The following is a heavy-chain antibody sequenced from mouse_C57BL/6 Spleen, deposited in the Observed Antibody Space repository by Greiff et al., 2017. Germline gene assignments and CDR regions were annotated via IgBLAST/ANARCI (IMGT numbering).Heavy chain of an antibody. J-gene: IGHJ4*01. CDR1: GFSLTSYG. Sequence: VQGVESGPGLVQPSQSLSITCTVSGFSLTSYGVYWVRQSPGKGLEWLGVIWRGGSTDYNAAFMSRLSITEDNSKSQVFFKMNSLQADDTAIYYCAKIATGALDYWGQGTSVTVSS. D-gene: IGHD3-2*01. CDR2: IWRGGST. CDR3: AKIATGALDY. V-gene: IGHV2-5*01.